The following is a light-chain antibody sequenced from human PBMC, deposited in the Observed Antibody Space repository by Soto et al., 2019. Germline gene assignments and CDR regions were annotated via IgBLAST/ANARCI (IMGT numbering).Light chain of an antibody. CDR2: EVS. Sequence: QSALTQPPSASGSPGQSVPISCTGNSSDVGGYNYVSWYQHHPGKAPKLMIYEVSKRPSGAPDRFPGTKSGNPASLPAPGLQAEDEAEYYCTSYAGSDTYVFGTGTKVTVL. CDR1: SSDVGGYNY. V-gene: IGLV2-8*01. J-gene: IGLJ1*01. CDR3: TSYAGSDTYV.